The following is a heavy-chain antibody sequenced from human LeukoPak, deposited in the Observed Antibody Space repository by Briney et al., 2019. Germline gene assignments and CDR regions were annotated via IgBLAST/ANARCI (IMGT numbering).Heavy chain of an antibody. V-gene: IGHV1-24*01. CDR3: ATDLRDYVWGSYRRFDY. D-gene: IGHD3-16*02. CDR1: GYTLTELS. CDR2: FDPEDGET. J-gene: IGHJ4*02. Sequence: ASAKVSCKVSGYTLTELSMHWVRQAPGKGLEWMGGFDPEDGETIYAQKFQGRVTMTEDTSTDTAYMELSSLRSEDTAVYYCATDLRDYVWGSYRRFDYWGQGTLVTVSS.